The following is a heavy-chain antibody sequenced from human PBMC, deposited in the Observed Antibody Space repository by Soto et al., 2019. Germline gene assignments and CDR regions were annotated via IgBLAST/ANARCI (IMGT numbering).Heavy chain of an antibody. J-gene: IGHJ6*02. D-gene: IGHD2-2*01. CDR1: GGSISSYY. Sequence: SETLSLTCTVSGGSISSYYWSWIRQHPGKGLEWIGYIYYSGSTYYNPSLKSRVTISVDTSKNQFSLKLSSVTAADTAVYYCARDRVPAARYYYYYGMDVWGQGTTVTVSS. V-gene: IGHV4-59*06. CDR3: ARDRVPAARYYYYYGMDV. CDR2: IYYSGST.